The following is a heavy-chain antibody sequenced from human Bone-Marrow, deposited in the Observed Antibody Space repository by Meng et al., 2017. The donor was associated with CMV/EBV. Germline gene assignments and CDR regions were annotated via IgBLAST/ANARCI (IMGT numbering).Heavy chain of an antibody. CDR1: GGSFSGYY. CDR3: ARDYEYVWGTLGY. D-gene: IGHD3-16*01. CDR2: INHSGST. V-gene: IGHV4-34*01. J-gene: IGHJ4*02. Sequence: SETLSLTCAVYGGSFSGYYWSWIRQPPGKGLEWIGEINHSGSTNYNPSLKSRLTISIDTSSNQFSLKLRSVTAADTAVYYCARDYEYVWGTLGYWGEGTRVNFAS.